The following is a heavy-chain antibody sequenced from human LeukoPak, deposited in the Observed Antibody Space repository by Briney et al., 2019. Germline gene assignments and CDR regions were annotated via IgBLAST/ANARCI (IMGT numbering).Heavy chain of an antibody. J-gene: IGHJ4*02. CDR3: AREITTFGVVITHFDY. Sequence: AASVKVSCKASGYTFTGYYMHWVRQAPGQGLEWMGWINPNSGGTNYAQKFQGRVTMTRDTSISTAYMELSRLRSDDTAVYYCAREITTFGVVITHFDYWGQGTLVTVSS. CDR2: INPNSGGT. D-gene: IGHD3-3*01. V-gene: IGHV1-2*02. CDR1: GYTFTGYY.